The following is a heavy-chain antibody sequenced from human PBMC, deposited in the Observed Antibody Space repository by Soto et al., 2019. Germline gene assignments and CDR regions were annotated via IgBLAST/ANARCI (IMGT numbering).Heavy chain of an antibody. D-gene: IGHD6-19*01. J-gene: IGHJ4*02. V-gene: IGHV3-74*01. CDR1: GFTFNSYW. Sequence: EVQLVESGGGLVQPGGSLRLSCAASGFTFNSYWMHWVRQAPGKGLVWVSLITGDGSSTNAADSVKGRFTISRDNARNTMYMQMNSLRAEDTAVYYCATGSGLYSPDYWGQGTLVTVSS. CDR3: ATGSGLYSPDY. CDR2: ITGDGSST.